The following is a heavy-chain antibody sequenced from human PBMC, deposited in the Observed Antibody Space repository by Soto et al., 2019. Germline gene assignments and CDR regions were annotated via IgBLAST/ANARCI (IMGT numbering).Heavy chain of an antibody. V-gene: IGHV3-23*01. J-gene: IGHJ4*02. CDR3: VKARYSSNRGYFDY. D-gene: IGHD1-26*01. CDR1: GFTFSNET. Sequence: EVQLLESGGGFLQPGGSLRLSCAASGFTFSNETMSWVLQAPGRGLEWVSSLDGSGSHTFHADSVKGRFTISRDNSKNTVYLQMNSLRAEDTAVYYCVKARYSSNRGYFDYWGQGTVVSVSS. CDR2: LDGSGSHT.